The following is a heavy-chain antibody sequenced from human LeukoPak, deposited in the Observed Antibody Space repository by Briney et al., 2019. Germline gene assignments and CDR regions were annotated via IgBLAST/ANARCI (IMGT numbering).Heavy chain of an antibody. V-gene: IGHV4-59*01. Sequence: SETLSLTCAVYGGSFSGYYWSWIRQPPGKGLEWIGYIYYSGSTNYNPSLKSRVTISVDTSKNQFSLKLSSVTAADTAVYYCARDGYGYYYYMDVWGKGTTVTVSS. CDR2: IYYSGST. CDR3: ARDGYGYYYYMDV. CDR1: GGSFSGYY. J-gene: IGHJ6*03. D-gene: IGHD1-1*01.